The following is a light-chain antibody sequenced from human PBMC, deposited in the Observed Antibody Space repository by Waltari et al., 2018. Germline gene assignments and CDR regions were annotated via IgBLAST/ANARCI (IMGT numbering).Light chain of an antibody. Sequence: QSALTQPASVSGSPGQSITISCTGTSSDIGSYNLVSWYQQHPGKAPKLMVYGVTRRPSGIASRCSGSKSGITASLTISGLQAADEADYSCGSYAGFSTVVFGGGTKLTVL. CDR3: GSYAGFSTVV. CDR2: GVT. J-gene: IGLJ2*01. V-gene: IGLV2-23*02. CDR1: SSDIGSYNL.